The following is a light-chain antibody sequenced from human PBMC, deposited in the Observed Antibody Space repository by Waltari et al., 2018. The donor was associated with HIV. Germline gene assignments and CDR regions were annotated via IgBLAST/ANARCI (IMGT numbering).Light chain of an antibody. CDR2: WAS. J-gene: IGKJ4*01. CDR1: QSVLYSSNNRNY. V-gene: IGKV4-1*01. Sequence: DIVMTQSPDSLAVSLGERATLNCKSSQSVLYSSNNRNYLTWYQQKPGQPPKLLIYWASTRKSGVPDRFSGSGSGTDFTLTISRLQAEDVAVYYCQQYYSTPLTFGGGTKVEIK. CDR3: QQYYSTPLT.